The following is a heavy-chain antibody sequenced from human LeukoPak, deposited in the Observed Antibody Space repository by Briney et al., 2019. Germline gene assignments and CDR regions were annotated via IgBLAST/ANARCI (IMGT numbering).Heavy chain of an antibody. Sequence: GGSLRLSCAASGFTFSSYWMSWVRQAPGKGLEWVANIKQDGSEKYYVDSVKGRFTISRDNAENSLYLQMNSLRAEDTAVYYCARDASPMVQGAEVFWGQGTLVTVSS. CDR1: GFTFSSYW. V-gene: IGHV3-7*01. D-gene: IGHD3-10*01. CDR2: IKQDGSEK. CDR3: ARDASPMVQGAEVF. J-gene: IGHJ4*02.